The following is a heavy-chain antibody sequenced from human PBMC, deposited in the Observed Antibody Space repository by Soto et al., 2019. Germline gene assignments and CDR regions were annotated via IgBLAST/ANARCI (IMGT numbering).Heavy chain of an antibody. CDR2: IKQDGSEK. Sequence: EVQLVESGGGLVQPGGSLRLSCAASGFTFSSYWMSWVRQAPGKGLEWVANIKQDGSEKYYVDSVKGRFTISRDNAKNSLYLQMNSLRAEDTAVYYCARIRIAARPGYYYHGMDVWGQGTTVTVSS. CDR3: ARIRIAARPGYYYHGMDV. J-gene: IGHJ6*02. CDR1: GFTFSSYW. D-gene: IGHD6-6*01. V-gene: IGHV3-7*01.